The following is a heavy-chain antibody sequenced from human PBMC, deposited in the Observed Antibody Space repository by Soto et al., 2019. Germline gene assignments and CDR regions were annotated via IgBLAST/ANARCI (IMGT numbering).Heavy chain of an antibody. CDR2: IYPGDSDT. CDR3: AASIFYYGMDV. CDR1: GYTFTNYW. J-gene: IGHJ6*02. Sequence: GESLKISCKGSGYTFTNYWIGWVSQMPGKGLEWMGIIYPGDSDTKYNPSFQGQVTISADKSITTPYLQWSSLKASDPAIYYCAASIFYYGMDVWGQGTTVTVSS. V-gene: IGHV5-51*01.